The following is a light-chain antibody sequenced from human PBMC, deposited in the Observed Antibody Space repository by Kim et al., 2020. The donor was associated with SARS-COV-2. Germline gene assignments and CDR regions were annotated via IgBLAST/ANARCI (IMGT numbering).Light chain of an antibody. V-gene: IGKV1-5*01. CDR3: QQYDSHSHT. J-gene: IGKJ1*01. Sequence: ASVGDRVTITCRASESINSWLAWYQQKPGKGPKLLIYEATSLERGVPSRFSFSGSGTEFTLTISSLQPDDFATYYCQQYDSHSHTFGQGTKVEIK. CDR2: EAT. CDR1: ESINSW.